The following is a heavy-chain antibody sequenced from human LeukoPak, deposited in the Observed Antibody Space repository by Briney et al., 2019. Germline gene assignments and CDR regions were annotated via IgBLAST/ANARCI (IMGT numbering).Heavy chain of an antibody. J-gene: IGHJ4*02. D-gene: IGHD3-22*01. V-gene: IGHV3-49*04. CDR2: IRSKAYGGTT. CDR3: TRAPFYDSSGYYYFDY. Sequence: PGGSLRLSCTASGFTFGDYAMSWVRQAPGKGLEWVGFIRSKAYGGTTEYAASVKGRFTISRDDSKSIAYLQMNSLKTEDTAVYYCTRAPFYDSSGYYYFDYWGQGTLVTVSS. CDR1: GFTFGDYA.